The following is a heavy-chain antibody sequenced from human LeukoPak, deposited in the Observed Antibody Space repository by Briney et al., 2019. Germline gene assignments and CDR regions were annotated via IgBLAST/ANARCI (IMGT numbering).Heavy chain of an antibody. D-gene: IGHD2/OR15-2a*01. CDR3: ARDSHFDRP. CDR2: ISSSGRTI. V-gene: IGHV3-48*03. CDR1: GFTFSAYE. Sequence: GGSLRLSCAASGFTFSAYEMNWVRQAPGKGLEWVSYISSSGRTIYYADSVKGRFTISRDNANNSLYLQMNSLRAEDTAVYYCARDSHFDRPWGQGTLVTVSS. J-gene: IGHJ5*02.